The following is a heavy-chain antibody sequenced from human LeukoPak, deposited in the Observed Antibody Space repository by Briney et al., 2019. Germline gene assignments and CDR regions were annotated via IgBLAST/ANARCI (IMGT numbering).Heavy chain of an antibody. Sequence: GASVKVSCKASGYTFTNYDINWVRQASGQGLEWMGWMNPNSGNTGSAQKFQGRVTMTSNTSISTAYMELSSLRSEDTAVYYCARGLRRERQLLRAFDYWGQGTPVTVSS. J-gene: IGHJ4*02. D-gene: IGHD6-13*01. V-gene: IGHV1-8*01. CDR3: ARGLRRERQLLRAFDY. CDR2: MNPNSGNT. CDR1: GYTFTNYD.